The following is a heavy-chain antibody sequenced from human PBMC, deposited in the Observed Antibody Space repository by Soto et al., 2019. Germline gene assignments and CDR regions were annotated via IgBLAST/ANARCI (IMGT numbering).Heavy chain of an antibody. V-gene: IGHV1-18*04. CDR3: AMYSSSARDY. J-gene: IGHJ4*02. D-gene: IGHD6-6*01. CDR1: GYTFTSYA. CDR2: ISPYNGNT. Sequence: QVQLVQSRAEVKKPGASVKVSCKASGYTFTSYAISWVRQAPGQGLEWMGWISPYNGNTTSAQKFQGRVTMTTDASTSTAYMELRSLRYDSTAVYYCAMYSSSARDYWGQGTLITVAS.